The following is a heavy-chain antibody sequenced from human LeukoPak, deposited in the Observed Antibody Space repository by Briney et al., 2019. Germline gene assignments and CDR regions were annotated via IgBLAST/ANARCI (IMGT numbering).Heavy chain of an antibody. CDR2: ISSSGSTI. Sequence: GGSLRLSCAASGFTFSDYYMSWIRQAPGKGLEWVSYISSSGSTIYYADSVKGRFTISRDNAKNSLYLQMNSLRAEDTAVYYCARDRERITIFGTYFDYWGQGTLVTVSS. V-gene: IGHV3-11*04. CDR1: GFTFSDYY. CDR3: ARDRERITIFGTYFDY. D-gene: IGHD3-3*01. J-gene: IGHJ4*02.